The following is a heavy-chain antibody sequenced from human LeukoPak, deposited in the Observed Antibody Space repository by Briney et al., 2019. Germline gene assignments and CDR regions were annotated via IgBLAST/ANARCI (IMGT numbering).Heavy chain of an antibody. V-gene: IGHV1-2*02. CDR1: GYTFTCYY. Sequence: GASVKVSCKASGYTFTCYYMHRVRQAPGQGNEWMGWINPNSGGTNYAQKFQGRVTMTRDTSISTAYMELSRLRSDDTAVYYCARGSDRNYFDYWGQGTLVTVSS. D-gene: IGHD3-22*01. CDR3: ARGSDRNYFDY. CDR2: INPNSGGT. J-gene: IGHJ4*02.